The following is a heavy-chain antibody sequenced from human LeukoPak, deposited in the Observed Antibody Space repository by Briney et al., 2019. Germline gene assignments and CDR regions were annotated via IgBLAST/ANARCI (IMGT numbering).Heavy chain of an antibody. CDR1: GGSISSSNW. V-gene: IGHV4-4*02. CDR3: ARATIYCGGDCYQGALDI. D-gene: IGHD2-21*02. Sequence: SGTLSLTCTVSGGSISSSNWWSWVRQPPGKGLEWIGYIYYSGSTNYNPSLKSRVTISVDTFKNQFSLNLNSVTAADTAVYYCARATIYCGGDCYQGALDIWGQGTMVTVSS. J-gene: IGHJ3*02. CDR2: IYYSGST.